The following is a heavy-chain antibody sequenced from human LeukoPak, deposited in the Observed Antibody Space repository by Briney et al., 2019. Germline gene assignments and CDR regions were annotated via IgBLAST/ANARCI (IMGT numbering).Heavy chain of an antibody. CDR3: ARDMNTRVTPISYAFDL. CDR1: GFTFSSYA. Sequence: KSGGSLRLSCAASGFTFSSYAMHWVRQAPGQGLEWLGLIDPNGGRTAYAQNFQGRVTMTRDTSTTTLYLELSSLRSDDTAVYYCARDMNTRVTPISYAFDLWGQGTMVTVSS. J-gene: IGHJ3*01. D-gene: IGHD4-23*01. V-gene: IGHV1-46*01. CDR2: IDPNGGRT.